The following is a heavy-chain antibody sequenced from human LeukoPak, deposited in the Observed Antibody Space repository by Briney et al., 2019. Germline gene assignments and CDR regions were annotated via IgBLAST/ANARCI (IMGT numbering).Heavy chain of an antibody. Sequence: SETLSLTCAVYGGPFSGYYWSWIRQPPGKGLEWIGEINHSGSTNYNPSLKSRVTISVDTSKNQFSLKLSSVTAADTAVYYCARGTSTVTATDAFDIWGQGTMVTVSS. CDR1: GGPFSGYY. D-gene: IGHD4-17*01. CDR2: INHSGST. V-gene: IGHV4-34*01. J-gene: IGHJ3*02. CDR3: ARGTSTVTATDAFDI.